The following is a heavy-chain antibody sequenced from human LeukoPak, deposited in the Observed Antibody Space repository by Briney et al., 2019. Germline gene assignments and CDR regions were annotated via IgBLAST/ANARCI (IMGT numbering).Heavy chain of an antibody. CDR2: INHSGGT. Sequence: PSETLSLTCAVYGGSFTGYYWSWIRQPPGKGLEWIGEINHSGGTSYNPSLKNRVTTSLETSKNQVSLKLSSVTAADTAVYFCARGVISLYYFDLWGRGTLVTVSS. V-gene: IGHV4-34*01. CDR1: GGSFTGYY. CDR3: ARGVISLYYFDL. J-gene: IGHJ2*01. D-gene: IGHD3-10*01.